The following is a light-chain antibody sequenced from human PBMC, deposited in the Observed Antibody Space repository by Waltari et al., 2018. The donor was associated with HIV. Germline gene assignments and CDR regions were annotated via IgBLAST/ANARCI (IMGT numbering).Light chain of an antibody. CDR3: QHYDNLSRT. Sequence: VVLTQAPAALSVFPGRRGTVSCTTSQNVGNNVAWYQKNSGQSPRLLIYGASTRATGVPGRFGGSGSGTEFNLTIDSLQANDSAVYYCQHYDNLSRTFGPGTTVEIK. J-gene: IGKJ1*01. V-gene: IGKV3-15*01. CDR2: GAS. CDR1: QNVGNN.